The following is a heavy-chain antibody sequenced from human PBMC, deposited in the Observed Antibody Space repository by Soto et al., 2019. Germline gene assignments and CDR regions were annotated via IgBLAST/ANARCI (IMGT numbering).Heavy chain of an antibody. V-gene: IGHV1-18*01. CDR3: ARAPTYSSSSGGPARV. Sequence: ASVKVSCKASGYTFTSYGISWVRQAPGQGLEWMGWISGYNGNPNYAQKFQGRVTMTTDTSTSTAYMELRSLRSDDTAVYYCARAPTYSSSSGGPARVWGQGTTVTVSS. J-gene: IGHJ6*02. CDR1: GYTFTSYG. CDR2: ISGYNGNP. D-gene: IGHD6-6*01.